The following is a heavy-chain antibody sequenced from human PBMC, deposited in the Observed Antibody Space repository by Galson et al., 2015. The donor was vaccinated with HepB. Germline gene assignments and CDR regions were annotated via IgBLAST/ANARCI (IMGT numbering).Heavy chain of an antibody. Sequence: SLRLSCAASGFTFSSYWMSWVRQAPGKGLEWVANIKQDGSEKYYVDSVKGRFTISRDNAKNSLYLQMNSLRAEDTAVYYCARDLGSFGVVIDYWGQGTLVTVSS. CDR2: IKQDGSEK. J-gene: IGHJ4*02. D-gene: IGHD3-3*01. CDR3: ARDLGSFGVVIDY. V-gene: IGHV3-7*03. CDR1: GFTFSSYW.